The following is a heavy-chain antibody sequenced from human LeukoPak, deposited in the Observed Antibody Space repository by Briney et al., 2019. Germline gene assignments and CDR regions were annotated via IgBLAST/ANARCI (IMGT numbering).Heavy chain of an antibody. CDR1: GFTFSSYA. D-gene: IGHD4-17*01. J-gene: IGHJ4*02. CDR2: ISGSGGST. Sequence: GGSLRLSCAASGFTFSSYAMSWVRQAPGKGLEWVSAISGSGGSTYYADSVKGRFTISRDNSKNTLYLQMNSLRAEDTAVYYCAEVPYYGDYIGYYFDYWGQGTLVTVSS. V-gene: IGHV3-23*01. CDR3: AEVPYYGDYIGYYFDY.